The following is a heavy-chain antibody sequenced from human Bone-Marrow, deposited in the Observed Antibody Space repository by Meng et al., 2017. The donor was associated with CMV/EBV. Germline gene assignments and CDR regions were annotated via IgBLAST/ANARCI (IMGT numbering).Heavy chain of an antibody. CDR3: ASYCSSTSCLSRFDL. D-gene: IGHD2-2*01. J-gene: IGHJ2*01. CDR1: GFTFSSYW. Sequence: GGSLRLSCAASGFTFSSYWMHWVRQAPGKGLVWVSRINSDGSATSYADSVKGRFTISRDNAKNTLYLQMNSLRVEDTAVYYCASYCSSTSCLSRFDLWGRGTLVTVSS. CDR2: INSDGSAT. V-gene: IGHV3-74*01.